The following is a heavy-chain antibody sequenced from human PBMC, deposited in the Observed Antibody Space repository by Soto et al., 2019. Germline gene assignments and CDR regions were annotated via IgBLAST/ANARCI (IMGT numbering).Heavy chain of an antibody. Sequence: QVQLQESGPGLVKPSQTLSLTCTVSGGSISSGGYYWSWIRQDPGKGLEWIGYIYYIGSTYYNPSLKSRVTISVDTSKNQCSLKLSSVTAADTAVYYCARAVAAAGSTNWGQGTLVTVSS. CDR3: ARAVAAAGSTN. CDR2: IYYIGST. V-gene: IGHV4-31*03. D-gene: IGHD6-13*01. J-gene: IGHJ4*02. CDR1: GGSISSGGYY.